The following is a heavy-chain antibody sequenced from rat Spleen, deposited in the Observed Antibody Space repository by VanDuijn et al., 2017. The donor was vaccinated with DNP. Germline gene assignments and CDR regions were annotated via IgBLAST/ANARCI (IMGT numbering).Heavy chain of an antibody. J-gene: IGHJ2*01. Sequence: EVQLVESGGGLVQPGRSLKLSCAASRFTFSGYYMAWVRQAPREGLEWVAAISPRGSRTYYLDSVKGRFTIFRDIPKSTIYLQRDSLRSEDTATSYCASRAPGDYFYGGYFDYWGQGVMVTVSS. D-gene: IGHD1-6*01. CDR3: ASRAPGDYFYGGYFDY. CDR1: RFTFSGYY. V-gene: IGHV5-25*01. CDR2: ISPRGSRT.